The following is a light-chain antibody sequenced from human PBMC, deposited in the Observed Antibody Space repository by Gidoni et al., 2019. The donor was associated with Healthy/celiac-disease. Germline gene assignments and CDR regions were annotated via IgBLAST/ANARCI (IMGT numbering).Light chain of an antibody. Sequence: QSALTQPRSVSGSPGQSVPISCTGTSSDVGGYNYVSWYQQHPGKAPKLMIYDVSKRPSGVPDRFSGSTSGTTASLTISGLQAEDEADYYCCSYAGSYTFVVFGGGTKLTVL. CDR3: CSYAGSYTFVV. CDR1: SSDVGGYNY. V-gene: IGLV2-11*01. J-gene: IGLJ2*01. CDR2: DVS.